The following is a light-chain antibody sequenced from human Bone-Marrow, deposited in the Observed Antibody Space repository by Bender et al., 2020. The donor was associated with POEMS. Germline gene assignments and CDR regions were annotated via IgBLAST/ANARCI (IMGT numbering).Light chain of an antibody. CDR1: NIERRA. CDR3: HVWDTTVDHV. V-gene: IGLV3-21*04. J-gene: IGLJ1*01. Sequence: SYVLTQPPSVSVAPGKTARITCGGNNIERRAVHWYQQKTGQAPVLVIHYDTDRPSGIPDRFSGSNSGNTATLTISRVEAGDEADYYCHVWDTTVDHVFGTGTKVTVL. CDR2: YDT.